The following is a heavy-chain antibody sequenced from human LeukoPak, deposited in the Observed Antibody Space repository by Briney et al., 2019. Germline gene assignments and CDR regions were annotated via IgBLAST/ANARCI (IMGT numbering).Heavy chain of an antibody. CDR3: AREAELYNWNYLDY. CDR2: IYHSGST. Sequence: SETLSLTCAVSGGSISSGGYSWSWIRQPPGKGLEWIGYIYHSGSTYYNPSLKSRVTIPVDRSKNQFSLKLSSVTAADTAVYYCAREAELYNWNYLDYWGQGTLVTVSS. D-gene: IGHD1-20*01. CDR1: GGSISSGGYS. V-gene: IGHV4-30-2*01. J-gene: IGHJ4*02.